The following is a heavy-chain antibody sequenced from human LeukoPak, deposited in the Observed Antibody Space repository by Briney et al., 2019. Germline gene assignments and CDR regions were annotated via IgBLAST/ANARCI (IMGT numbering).Heavy chain of an antibody. Sequence: ASVKVSCKASGYTFTGYYMHWVRQAPGQGLEWMGWINPNSGGTNYAQKFQGRVTMTRDTSISTAYMELSRLRSDDTAVYYCARAVGVPPYYYDSSGHDYWGQGTLVTVSS. CDR3: ARAVGVPPYYYDSSGHDY. V-gene: IGHV1-2*02. CDR1: GYTFTGYY. CDR2: INPNSGGT. J-gene: IGHJ4*02. D-gene: IGHD3-22*01.